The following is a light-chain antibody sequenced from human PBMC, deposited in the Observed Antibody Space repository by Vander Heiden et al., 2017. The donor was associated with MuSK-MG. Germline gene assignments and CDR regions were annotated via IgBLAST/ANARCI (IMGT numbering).Light chain of an antibody. CDR1: QDISNH. CDR3: QQYDNVVT. V-gene: IGKV1-33*01. CDR2: DAS. J-gene: IGKJ3*01. Sequence: DIQMTQSPSSLSASVGDRVTITCQASQDISNHLNWYQQKSGKAPKLLIYDASNLEPGVPLRCSGSGSGTDFTITISSLQPEDIATYYCQQYDNVVTFGPGTKVDIK.